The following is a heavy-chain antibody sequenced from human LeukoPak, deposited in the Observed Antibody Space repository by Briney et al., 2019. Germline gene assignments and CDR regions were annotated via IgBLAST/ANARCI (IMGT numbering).Heavy chain of an antibody. CDR1: GGTFSSYA. D-gene: IGHD3-10*01. J-gene: IGHJ4*02. CDR3: ARDRGRSFGELDG. CDR2: IIPIFGTA. V-gene: IGHV1-69*13. Sequence: GASVKVSCKASGGTFSSYAISWVRQAPGQGLEWMGGIIPIFGTANYAQKFQGRVTITADESTSTAYMELSSLRSEDTAVYYCARDRGRSFGELDGWGQGTLVTVSS.